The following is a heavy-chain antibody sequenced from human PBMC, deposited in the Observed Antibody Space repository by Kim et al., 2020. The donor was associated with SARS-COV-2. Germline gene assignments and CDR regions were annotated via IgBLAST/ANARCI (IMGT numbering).Heavy chain of an antibody. CDR3: ARGLGGVIVYYYGMDV. D-gene: IGHD3-16*02. CDR1: GGTFSSYA. J-gene: IGHJ6*02. V-gene: IGHV1-69*13. CDR2: IIPIFGTA. Sequence: SVKVSCKASGGTFSSYAISWVRQAPGQGLEWMGGIIPIFGTANYAQKFQGRVTITADESTSTAYMELSSLRSEDTVVYYCARGLGGVIVYYYGMDVWGQGTTVTVSS.